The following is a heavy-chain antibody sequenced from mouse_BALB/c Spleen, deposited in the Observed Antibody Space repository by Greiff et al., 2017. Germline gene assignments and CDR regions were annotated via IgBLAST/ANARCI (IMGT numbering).Heavy chain of an antibody. CDR1: GYSITSDYA. CDR3: ASDGYAMDY. J-gene: IGHJ4*01. Sequence: VQLQQSGPGLVKPSQSLSLTCTVTGYSITSDYAWNWIRQFPGNKLEWMGYISYSGSTSYNPSLKSRISITRDTSKNQFFLQLNSVTTEDTATYYCASDGYAMDYWGQGTSVTVSS. V-gene: IGHV3-2*02. CDR2: ISYSGST.